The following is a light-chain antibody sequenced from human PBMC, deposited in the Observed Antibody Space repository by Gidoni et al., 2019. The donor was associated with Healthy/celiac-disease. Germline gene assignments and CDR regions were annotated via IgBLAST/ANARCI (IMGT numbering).Light chain of an antibody. CDR2: AAS. CDR3: QQSYSTPRT. J-gene: IGKJ2*01. Sequence: DIQMTQDPSSLSASVGDRVTITCRASQSISSYLNWYQQKPGKAPKLLIYAASSLQSGVPSRFSGSGSGTDFTLTISSLQPEDFATYYCQQSYSTPRTFGQGTKLEIK. V-gene: IGKV1-39*01. CDR1: QSISSY.